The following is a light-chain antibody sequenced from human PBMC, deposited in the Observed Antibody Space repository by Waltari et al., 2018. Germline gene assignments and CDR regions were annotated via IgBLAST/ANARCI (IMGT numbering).Light chain of an antibody. CDR1: SGSLSTTSY. V-gene: IGLV8-61*01. CDR3: AVYMGSGIWV. J-gene: IGLJ3*02. CDR2: KAN. Sequence: QTVVTQEPSLSVSPGGTVTLTCAMSSGSLSTTSYATWYQQTTGQAPRTLVDKANTRSSGVPDRVSGSILGNTAALTIPGAQAEDESEYYCAVYMGSGIWVFGGGTRLTVL.